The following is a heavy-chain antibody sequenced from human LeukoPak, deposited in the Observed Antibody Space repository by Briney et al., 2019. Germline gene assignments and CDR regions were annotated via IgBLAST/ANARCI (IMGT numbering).Heavy chain of an antibody. V-gene: IGHV4-34*01. Sequence: PSETLSLTCAVYGGSFSGYYWSWIRQPPGKGLEWIGEINHSGSTNYNPSLKSRVTISVDTSKNQFSLKLSSVTAADTAVYYCARRNGSNDAVDYWGQGTLVTVSS. CDR2: INHSGST. D-gene: IGHD1-1*01. CDR3: ARRNGSNDAVDY. CDR1: GGSFSGYY. J-gene: IGHJ4*02.